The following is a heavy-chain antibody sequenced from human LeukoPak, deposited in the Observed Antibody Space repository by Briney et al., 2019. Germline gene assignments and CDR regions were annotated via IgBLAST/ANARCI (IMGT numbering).Heavy chain of an antibody. CDR1: GFTFSSYG. J-gene: IGHJ6*02. Sequence: GRSLRLSCAASGFTFSSYGMHWVRQAPGKGLEWVAVISYDGSNKYYADSVKGRFTISRDNSKNTLYLQMNSLRAEDTAVYYCARYGDSYYYYYGMDVWGQGTTVTVSS. CDR3: ARYGDSYYYYYGMDV. CDR2: ISYDGSNK. D-gene: IGHD4-17*01. V-gene: IGHV3-30*03.